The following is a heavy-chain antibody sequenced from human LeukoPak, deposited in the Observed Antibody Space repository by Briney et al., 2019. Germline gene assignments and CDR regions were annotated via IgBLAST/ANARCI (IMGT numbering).Heavy chain of an antibody. D-gene: IGHD5-18*01. CDR1: GFTVSDSY. CDR3: AAAGYSSADFDY. CDR2: VYSGGST. J-gene: IGHJ4*02. Sequence: GGSLRLSCAASGFTVSDSYMSWVRQAPGKGLEWVSVVYSGGSTYYADSVKGRFTISRDNSKNTLYLQMNSLRAEDTAVYYCAAAGYSSADFDYWGQGTLVTVSS. V-gene: IGHV3-53*01.